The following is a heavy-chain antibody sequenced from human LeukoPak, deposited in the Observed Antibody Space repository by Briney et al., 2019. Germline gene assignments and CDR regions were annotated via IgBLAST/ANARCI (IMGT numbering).Heavy chain of an antibody. V-gene: IGHV4-61*02. CDR1: GGSISSGSYY. J-gene: IGHJ3*02. CDR3: ARVTSYLAFDI. D-gene: IGHD3-16*02. Sequence: SQTLSLTCTVSGGSISSGSYYWSWIRQPAGKGLEWIGRIYTSGSTNYNPSLKSRVTISVDTSKNQFSLKLSSVTAADTAVYYCARVTSYLAFDIWGQGTMVTVSS. CDR2: IYTSGST.